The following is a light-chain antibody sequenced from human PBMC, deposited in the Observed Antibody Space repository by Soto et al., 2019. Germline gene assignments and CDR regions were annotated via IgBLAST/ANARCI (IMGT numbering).Light chain of an antibody. CDR1: SSDIGAGYD. J-gene: IGLJ3*02. CDR2: GNS. CDR3: QSYDSSLSGSV. Sequence: QSVLTQPPSVSGSPGPRVTISCTGTSSDIGAGYDVHWYQQLPGTAAKHLIYGNSNRPSGVPDRFSGSKSGTSASLALTGLQAEAEDDYYCQSYDSSLSGSVFGGGTTVTVL. V-gene: IGLV1-40*01.